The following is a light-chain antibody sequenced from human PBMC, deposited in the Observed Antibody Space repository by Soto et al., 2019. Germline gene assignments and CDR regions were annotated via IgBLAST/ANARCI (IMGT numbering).Light chain of an antibody. V-gene: IGKV3-11*01. CDR2: EAS. CDR3: QQSSNWYT. CDR1: QSVSSY. Sequence: EIVLTQSPATLSLSPGERATLSCRASQSVSSYLAWYQQKPGQAPRLLIYEASNRATGIPARFSGSGSGTDFTLTISSLEPEDFAVYYCQQSSNWYTFGQGTKLEIK. J-gene: IGKJ2*01.